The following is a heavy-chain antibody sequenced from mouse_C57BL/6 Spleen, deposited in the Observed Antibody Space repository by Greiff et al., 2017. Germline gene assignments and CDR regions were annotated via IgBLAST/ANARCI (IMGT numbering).Heavy chain of an antibody. V-gene: IGHV14-4*01. CDR3: TRGLRQIAY. J-gene: IGHJ3*01. Sequence: VQLQQPGAELVRPGASVKLSCTASGFNIKDDYMHWVKQRPEQGLEWIGWIDPENGDTEYASKFQGKATITADTSSNTAYLQLSSLTSEDTAVYYCTRGLRQIAYWGQGTLVTVSA. CDR2: IDPENGDT. CDR1: GFNIKDDY. D-gene: IGHD2-4*01.